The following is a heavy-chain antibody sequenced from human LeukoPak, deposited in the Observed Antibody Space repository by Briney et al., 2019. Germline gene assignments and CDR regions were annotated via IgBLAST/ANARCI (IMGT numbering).Heavy chain of an antibody. CDR2: IYTSGST. D-gene: IGHD3-22*01. CDR3: ARDYYDSSGYLYLFDY. CDR1: GGSISSYY. J-gene: IGHJ4*02. Sequence: SETLSLTCTVSGGSISSYYWSWIRQPAGKGLEWIGRIYTSGSTNYNPSLKSRVTMSLDTSKNQFSLKLSSVTAAVTAVYYCARDYYDSSGYLYLFDYWGQRALVTVSS. V-gene: IGHV4-4*07.